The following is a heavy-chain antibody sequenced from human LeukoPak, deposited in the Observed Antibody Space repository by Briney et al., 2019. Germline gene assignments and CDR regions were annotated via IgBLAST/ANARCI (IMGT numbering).Heavy chain of an antibody. D-gene: IGHD3-16*01. CDR1: GGSFSGYY. V-gene: IGHV4-34*01. Sequence: SSETLSLTCAVYGGSFSGYYWSWIRQPPGKGLEWIGEINHSGSTNYNPSLKSRVTISVDTSKSQFSLKLSSVTAADTAVYYCARHPRGRPFDYWGQGTLVTVSS. CDR2: INHSGST. J-gene: IGHJ4*02. CDR3: ARHPRGRPFDY.